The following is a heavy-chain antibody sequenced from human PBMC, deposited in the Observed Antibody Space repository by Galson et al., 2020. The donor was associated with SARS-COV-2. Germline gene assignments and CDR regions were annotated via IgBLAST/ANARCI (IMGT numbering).Heavy chain of an antibody. V-gene: IGHV1-24*01. CDR3: ATDKARGHYIWGSYRFDY. CDR1: GYTLTELS. CDR2: FDPEDGET. Sequence: ASVKVSCKVSGYTLTELSMHWVRQAPGKGLEWMGGFDPEDGETIYAQKFQGRVTMTEDTSTDTAYMELSSLRSEDTAVYYCATDKARGHYIWGSYRFDYWGQGTLVTVSS. J-gene: IGHJ4*02. D-gene: IGHD3-16*02.